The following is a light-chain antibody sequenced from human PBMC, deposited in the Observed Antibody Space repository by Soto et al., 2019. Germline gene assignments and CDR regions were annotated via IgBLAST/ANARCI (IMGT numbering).Light chain of an antibody. CDR2: EAS. CDR1: SSDVGNYNL. Sequence: QSVLTQPASVSGSPGQSITISCTGTSSDVGNYNLVSWYQQHPGKAPKLIIYEASKRPSGVSNRFSGSKSGNTASLTISGLQAEDEADYYCCSYATSSTFVYVFGTGTKLTVL. J-gene: IGLJ1*01. CDR3: CSYATSSTFVYV. V-gene: IGLV2-23*02.